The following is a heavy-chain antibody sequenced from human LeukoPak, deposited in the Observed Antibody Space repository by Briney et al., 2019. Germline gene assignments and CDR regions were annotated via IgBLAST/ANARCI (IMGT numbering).Heavy chain of an antibody. D-gene: IGHD6-19*01. CDR2: IKQDGSEK. CDR3: ARTWYSSGWLFDY. J-gene: IGHJ4*02. V-gene: IGHV3-7*03. CDR1: GFTFSSYW. Sequence: GGSLRLSCAASGFTFSSYWMSWVRQAPGKGLEWVANIKQDGSEKYYVDSVKGRFTISRDNAKKSLYLQMNSLRAEDTAVYYCARTWYSSGWLFDYWGQGTLATVSS.